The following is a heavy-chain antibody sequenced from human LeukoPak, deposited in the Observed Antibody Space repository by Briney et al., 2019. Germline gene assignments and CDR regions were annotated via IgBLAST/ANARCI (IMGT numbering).Heavy chain of an antibody. CDR1: GFSFSSNS. J-gene: IGHJ5*02. V-gene: IGHV3-23*01. Sequence: GGSLRLSCAASGFSFSSNSMSWVRQAPGKGLEWVSAISGSGDRTFYADSVKGRFTISRDNSKNMVYLEMNSLRVEDTAVYYCGKDSYVGVNWFDPRGQGTLVTVSS. CDR3: GKDSYVGVNWFDP. D-gene: IGHD1-26*01. CDR2: ISGSGDRT.